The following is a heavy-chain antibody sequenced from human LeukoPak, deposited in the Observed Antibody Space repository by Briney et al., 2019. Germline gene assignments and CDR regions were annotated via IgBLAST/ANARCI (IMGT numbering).Heavy chain of an antibody. CDR1: GITLNDYA. CDR3: ATGYFDWLFDY. Sequence: GGSLRLSCVVSGITLNDYAMSWVRQAPGKGLEWVSGITSSGRSTFYADSVKGRFTISRDNSKNTLYLQMNSLRAEDTAIYYCATGYFDWLFDYWGQGALVAVSS. J-gene: IGHJ4*02. D-gene: IGHD3-9*01. V-gene: IGHV3-23*01. CDR2: ITSSGRST.